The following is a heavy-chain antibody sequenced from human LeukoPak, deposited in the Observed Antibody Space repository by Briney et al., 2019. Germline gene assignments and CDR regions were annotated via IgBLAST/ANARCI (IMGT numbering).Heavy chain of an antibody. CDR1: GYSISSGYY. D-gene: IGHD6-13*01. J-gene: IGHJ4*02. V-gene: IGHV4-38-2*02. Sequence: SETLSPTCTVSGYSISSGYYWGWIRQPPEKGLEWIGSIYHSGSTYYNPSLKSRVTMSVDTSKNQFSLKLSSVTAADTAVYYCARLSPAHSSSFTYYFDYWGQGTLVTVSS. CDR2: IYHSGST. CDR3: ARLSPAHSSSFTYYFDY.